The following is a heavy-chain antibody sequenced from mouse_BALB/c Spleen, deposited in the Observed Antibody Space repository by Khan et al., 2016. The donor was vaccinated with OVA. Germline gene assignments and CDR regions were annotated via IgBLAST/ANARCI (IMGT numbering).Heavy chain of an antibody. CDR1: GYTFTNYW. D-gene: IGHD2-1*01. CDR2: IYPGNSDT. V-gene: IGHV1-5*01. CDR3: ARNGFGNYEIWDY. Sequence: EVQLQESGTVLARPGASVKMSCKASGYTFTNYWMHWVKQRPEQGLEWIGTIYPGNSDTNYNQKFTGKAKLTAVTSTSTAYMELSSLTNEDSAVYYCARNGFGNYEIWDYWGQGTTLTVSS. J-gene: IGHJ2*01.